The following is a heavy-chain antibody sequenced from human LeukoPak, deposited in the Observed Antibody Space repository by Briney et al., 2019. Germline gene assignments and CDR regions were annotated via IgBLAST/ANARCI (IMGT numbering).Heavy chain of an antibody. CDR2: IYYSGST. D-gene: IGHD2-2*01. V-gene: IGHV4-59*11. CDR3: ARGYDYLDY. Sequence: SETLSLTCTVSGGSISSHYWSWIRQPPGKGLEWIGYIYYSGSTNYNPSLKSRVTISVDTSKNQFSLKLSSVTAADTAVYYCARGYDYLDYWGQGTLVTVSS. J-gene: IGHJ4*02. CDR1: GGSISSHY.